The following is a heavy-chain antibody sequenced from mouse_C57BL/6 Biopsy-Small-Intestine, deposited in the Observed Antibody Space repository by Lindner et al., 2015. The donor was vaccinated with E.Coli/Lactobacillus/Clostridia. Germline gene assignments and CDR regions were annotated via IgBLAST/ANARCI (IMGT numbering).Heavy chain of an antibody. CDR3: ARWYDGNFYFLLDY. V-gene: IGHV1-7*01. CDR2: INPSGDYT. J-gene: IGHJ4*01. D-gene: IGHD2-1*01. Sequence: QQESGAELAKPGASVKMSCKASGYTFTSYWMHWVKQRPGQGLEWIGYINPSGDYTEYNQKFKDKATLTADKSSSTVYMELSSLTSGDSAVYFCARWYDGNFYFLLDYWGQGTSVTVSS. CDR1: GYTFTSYW.